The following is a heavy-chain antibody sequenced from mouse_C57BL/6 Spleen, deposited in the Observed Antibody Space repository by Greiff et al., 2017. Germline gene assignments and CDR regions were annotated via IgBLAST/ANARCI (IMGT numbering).Heavy chain of an antibody. J-gene: IGHJ4*01. CDR3: ARAYGSSDGNALDY. D-gene: IGHD1-1*01. V-gene: IGHV1-63*02. CDR1: GYTFTNYW. Sequence: QVQLQQSGAELVRPGTSVKMSCKASGYTFTNYWIGWVKQRPGHGLEWIGEIYPGGGSTNYNEKFKGKATLTADTSSSTAYMQLSSLTSEDSAIYSYARAYGSSDGNALDYWGQGTTVTVSS. CDR2: IYPGGGST.